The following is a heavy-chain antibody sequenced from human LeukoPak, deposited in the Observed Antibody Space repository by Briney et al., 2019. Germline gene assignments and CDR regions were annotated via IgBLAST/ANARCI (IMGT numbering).Heavy chain of an antibody. CDR2: IHRSGSP. Sequence: SETLSLTSTVSLDSTTSNFWSWVRQPPGKGLEWIGEIHRSGSPNYNPSLQSRVTISIDRFRNQIALELSSVTAADTAVYYCAREILGGFNPGAYWGQRTLVTVSS. V-gene: IGHV4-4*02. D-gene: IGHD1-14*01. CDR3: AREILGGFNPGAY. J-gene: IGHJ4*02. CDR1: LDSTTSNF.